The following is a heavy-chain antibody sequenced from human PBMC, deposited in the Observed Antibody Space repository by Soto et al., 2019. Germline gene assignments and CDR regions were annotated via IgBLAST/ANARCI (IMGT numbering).Heavy chain of an antibody. Sequence: EVQLVESGGGLVQPGRSLRLSCAASGFTFDDYAMHWVRQAPGKGLEWVSGISWNSGSIGYADSVKGRFTISRDNAKNSLYLKMNSLRAEDTALYYCAKDMGRYGGNAFDYWGQGPLVTVSS. D-gene: IGHD2-15*01. J-gene: IGHJ4*02. CDR3: AKDMGRYGGNAFDY. CDR1: GFTFDDYA. V-gene: IGHV3-9*01. CDR2: ISWNSGSI.